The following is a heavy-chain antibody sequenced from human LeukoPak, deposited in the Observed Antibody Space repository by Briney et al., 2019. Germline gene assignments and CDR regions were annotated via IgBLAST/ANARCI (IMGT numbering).Heavy chain of an antibody. Sequence: ASVKVSCKASGYTFTSYHMHWVRQAPGQGLEWMGMINLSGGSTSYAQKFQGRVTMTRDTSTSTVYMDLSSLRSEDTAVYYCATRIRINFDYWGQGTLVTVSS. D-gene: IGHD5-18*01. V-gene: IGHV1-46*01. CDR3: ATRIRINFDY. J-gene: IGHJ4*02. CDR1: GYTFTSYH. CDR2: INLSGGST.